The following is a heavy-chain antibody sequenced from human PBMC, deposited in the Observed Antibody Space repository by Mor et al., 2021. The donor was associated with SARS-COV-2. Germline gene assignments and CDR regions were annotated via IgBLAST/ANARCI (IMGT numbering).Heavy chain of an antibody. J-gene: IGHJ4*02. D-gene: IGHD1-26*01. Sequence: GRFTISRDNTKNTLYLQMNSLRAADTAVYYCAKDWTSGATPNDFDDWGQGSLVTVSS. V-gene: IGHV3-23*01. CDR3: AKDWTSGATPNDFDD.